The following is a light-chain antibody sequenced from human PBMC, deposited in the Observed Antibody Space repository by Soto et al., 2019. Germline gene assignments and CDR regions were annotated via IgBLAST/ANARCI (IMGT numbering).Light chain of an antibody. CDR1: QSVSXX. CDR2: DAS. V-gene: IGKV3-11*01. Sequence: XIVLTXSPATXSLSPGERATLSCRASQSVSXXLAWYQQKPGQAPRLLIYDASNRATGIPARFSGSGSGTDFTLTISSLEPXXXXXXXXXXXSXWRXTFGQGTRLEIK. J-gene: IGKJ5*01. CDR3: XXXSXWRXT.